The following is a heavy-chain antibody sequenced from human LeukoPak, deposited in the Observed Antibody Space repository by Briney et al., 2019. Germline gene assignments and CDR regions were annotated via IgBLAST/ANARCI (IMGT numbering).Heavy chain of an antibody. Sequence: GGSLRLSRAASGFPHSSYEKNWVRHPPGKGLEWGSYIISSGSTIYYADSVKGRFTIPRDNAKNSLYLQMISLRAEGTAVYYCARVPIAVAPFDYWGQGTLVTVSS. CDR1: GFPHSSYE. CDR3: ARVPIAVAPFDY. D-gene: IGHD6-19*01. CDR2: IISSGSTI. J-gene: IGHJ4*02. V-gene: IGHV3-48*03.